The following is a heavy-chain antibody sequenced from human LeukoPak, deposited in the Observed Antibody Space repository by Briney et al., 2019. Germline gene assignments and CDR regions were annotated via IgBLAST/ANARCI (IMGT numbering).Heavy chain of an antibody. CDR3: ARGSLRLPDY. D-gene: IGHD6-19*01. CDR1: GFIFSNYG. V-gene: IGHV3-74*01. J-gene: IGHJ4*02. CDR2: INSDGSST. Sequence: PLGSLGLSCAASGFIFSNYGMHWVRQAPGKGLVWVSRINSDGSSTSYADSVKGRFTISRDNAKNTLYLQMNSLRADDTAVYYCARGSLRLPDYWGQGTLVTVSS.